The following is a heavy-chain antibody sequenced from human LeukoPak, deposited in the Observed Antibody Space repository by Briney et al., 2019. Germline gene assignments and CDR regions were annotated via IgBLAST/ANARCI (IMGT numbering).Heavy chain of an antibody. D-gene: IGHD6-13*01. CDR1: GFTFSTYA. CDR3: ARSAAGRSYYYYYYMDV. J-gene: IGHJ6*03. V-gene: IGHV3-7*01. Sequence: GGSLRLSCAASGFTFSTYAMSWVRQAPGKGLEWVANIKQDGSEKYYVDSVKGRFTISRDNAKNSLYLQMNSLRAEDTAVYYCARSAAGRSYYYYYYMDVWGKGTTVTVSS. CDR2: IKQDGSEK.